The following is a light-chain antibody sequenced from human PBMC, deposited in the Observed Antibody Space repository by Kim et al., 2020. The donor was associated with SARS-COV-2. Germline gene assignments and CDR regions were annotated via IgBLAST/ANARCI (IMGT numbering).Light chain of an antibody. CDR1: SSDVGGYNY. V-gene: IGLV2-14*01. CDR2: DVS. J-gene: IGLJ1*01. CDR3: SSYTSSS. Sequence: QSALTQPASVSGSPGQSITISCTGTSSDVGGYNYVSWYQQHPGKAPKLMIYDVSKRPSGVSNRFSGSKSGNTASLTISGLQAEDEADYYCSSYTSSSFGTGTKVTVL.